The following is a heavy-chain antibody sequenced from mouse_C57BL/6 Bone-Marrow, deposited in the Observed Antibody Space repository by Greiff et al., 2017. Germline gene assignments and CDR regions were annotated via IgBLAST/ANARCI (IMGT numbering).Heavy chain of an antibody. CDR2: IHPSASAT. CDR3: GWGAAQAPGFAY. V-gene: IGHV1-74*01. D-gene: IGHD3-2*02. CDR1: GYTFTSYW. J-gene: IGHJ3*01. Sequence: QVQLQQPGAELVKPGASVKVSCKASGYTFTSYWMHWVKQRPGQGLEWIGRIHPSASATNYNQKFKGQATLTVDKSSSTAYMQLSSLTSEDSAVYYCGWGAAQAPGFAYWGQGTLVTVSA.